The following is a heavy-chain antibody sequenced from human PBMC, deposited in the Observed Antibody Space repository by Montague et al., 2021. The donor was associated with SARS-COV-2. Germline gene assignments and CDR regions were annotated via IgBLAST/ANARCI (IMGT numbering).Heavy chain of an antibody. J-gene: IGHJ4*02. CDR1: GGSISTIVNF. Sequence: SETLSPTCTFSGGSISTIVNFWGWIRQPPGKGLEWIGSISYTGSTYHNPSLKSQVTMSVDTSKNQFSLKLNSVTAADTAVYYCARSGDPGTTVTYLYWGQGTLVTVSS. V-gene: IGHV4-39*07. CDR3: ARSGDPGTTVTYLY. D-gene: IGHD4-11*01. CDR2: ISYTGST.